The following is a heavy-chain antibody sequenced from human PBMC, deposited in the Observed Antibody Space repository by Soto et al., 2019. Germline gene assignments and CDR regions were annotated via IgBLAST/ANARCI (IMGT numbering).Heavy chain of an antibody. CDR2: ISGSGGST. Sequence: PGGSLRLSCAASGFTFSSYAMSWVRQAPGKGLEWVSAISGSGGSTYYADSVKGRFTISRDNSKNTLYLQMNSLRAEDTAVYYCAQAHSSSGVPGAFDIWGQGTMVTVSS. J-gene: IGHJ3*02. CDR3: AQAHSSSGVPGAFDI. V-gene: IGHV3-23*01. CDR1: GFTFSSYA. D-gene: IGHD6-6*01.